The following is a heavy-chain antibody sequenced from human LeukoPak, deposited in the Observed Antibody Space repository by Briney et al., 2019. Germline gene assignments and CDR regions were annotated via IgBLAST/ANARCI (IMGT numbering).Heavy chain of an antibody. J-gene: IGHJ6*02. CDR2: LNQDGSEK. Sequence: GGSLRLSCAASGFTFSDYYMSWVRQAPGKGLEWVAILNQDGSEKYYVDSVKGRFTISRDNAENSLYLQMNSLRVEDTAIYYCARRRGDVWGQGTTVTVSS. V-gene: IGHV3-7*05. CDR3: ARRRGDV. CDR1: GFTFSDYY.